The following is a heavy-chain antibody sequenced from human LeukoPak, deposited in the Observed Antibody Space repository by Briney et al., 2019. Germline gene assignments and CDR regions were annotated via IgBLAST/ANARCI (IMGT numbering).Heavy chain of an antibody. CDR3: ARGRYYDSSDYYEFDY. V-gene: IGHV1-8*01. J-gene: IGHJ4*02. Sequence: ASVKVSCKASGYTFTSYDINWVRQATGQGLEWMGWMNPNSGNTGYAQKFQGRVTMTRNTSISTAYMELSSLRSEDTAVYYCARGRYYDSSDYYEFDYWGQGTLVTVSS. D-gene: IGHD3-22*01. CDR1: GYTFTSYD. CDR2: MNPNSGNT.